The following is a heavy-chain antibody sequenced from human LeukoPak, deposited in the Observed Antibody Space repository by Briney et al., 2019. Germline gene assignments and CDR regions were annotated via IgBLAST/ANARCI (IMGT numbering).Heavy chain of an antibody. V-gene: IGHV4-39*01. Sequence: SETLSLTCTVSGGSISSSSYYWGWIRHPPGKGLEWIGSIYYSGSTYYNPSLKSRVTISVDTSTNQFSLKLSSVTAADTAVYYCANLFGDSSGYPQKYYFDYWGQGTLVTVSS. CDR3: ANLFGDSSGYPQKYYFDY. CDR2: IYYSGST. D-gene: IGHD3-22*01. CDR1: GGSISSSSYY. J-gene: IGHJ4*02.